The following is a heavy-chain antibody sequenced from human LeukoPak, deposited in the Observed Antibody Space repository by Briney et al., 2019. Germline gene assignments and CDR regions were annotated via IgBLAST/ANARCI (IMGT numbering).Heavy chain of an antibody. CDR1: GYSFTDYY. V-gene: IGHV1-2*02. J-gene: IGHJ5*02. Sequence: ASVEVSCKTSGYSFTDYYMHWVRQAPGQGLEWMGWINPNSGGTSSAQKFQGRVTMTRDTSITTVYMEVSWLTSDDTAIYYCARSDRLHGGPYLIGPWGQGTLVTVSS. D-gene: IGHD2-21*01. CDR3: ARSDRLHGGPYLIGP. CDR2: INPNSGGT.